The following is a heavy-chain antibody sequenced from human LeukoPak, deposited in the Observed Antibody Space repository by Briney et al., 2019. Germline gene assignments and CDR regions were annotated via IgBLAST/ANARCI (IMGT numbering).Heavy chain of an antibody. CDR1: GGTFNSHV. J-gene: IGHJ4*02. D-gene: IGHD4-17*01. Sequence: SVKVSCKASGGTFNSHVINWVRQAPGQGLEWMGGIIPIFGTANYKQKFQGRVTITADESTSTAYMELSSLRSEDTAVYYCAREVDYGDYPGYDYWGQGTLVTVSS. CDR3: AREVDYGDYPGYDY. V-gene: IGHV1-69*13. CDR2: IIPIFGTA.